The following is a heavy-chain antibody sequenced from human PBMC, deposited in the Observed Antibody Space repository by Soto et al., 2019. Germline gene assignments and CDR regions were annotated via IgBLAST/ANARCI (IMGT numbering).Heavy chain of an antibody. CDR1: GFTFSSYG. CDR2: IWYDGSNK. CDR3: ARGTAHDYYDSSGYYKGGDYFDY. D-gene: IGHD3-22*01. V-gene: IGHV3-33*01. Sequence: QVQLVESGGGVVQPGRSLRLSCAASGFTFSSYGMHWVRQAPGKGLEWVAVIWYDGSNKYYADSVKGRFTISRDNSKNTLYLQMNSLRAEDTAVYYCARGTAHDYYDSSGYYKGGDYFDYWGQGTLVTVSS. J-gene: IGHJ4*02.